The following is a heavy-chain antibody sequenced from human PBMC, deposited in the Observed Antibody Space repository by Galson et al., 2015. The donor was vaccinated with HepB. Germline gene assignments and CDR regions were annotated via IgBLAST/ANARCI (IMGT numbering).Heavy chain of an antibody. CDR1: GGTFSSYA. CDR2: IIPIFGTA. J-gene: IGHJ5*02. D-gene: IGHD3-3*01. CDR3: ARAVTLRAYYDFWSGPFDP. Sequence: SVKVSCKASGGTFSSYAISWARQAPGQGLEWMGGIIPIFGTANYAQKFQGRVTITADESTSTAYMELSSLRSEDTAVYYCARAVTLRAYYDFWSGPFDPWGQGTLVTVSS. V-gene: IGHV1-69*13.